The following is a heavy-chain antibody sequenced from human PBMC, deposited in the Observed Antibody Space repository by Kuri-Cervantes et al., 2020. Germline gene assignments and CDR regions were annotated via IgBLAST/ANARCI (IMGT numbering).Heavy chain of an antibody. CDR2: ISSSGGTM. V-gene: IGHV3-11*04. CDR3: ARDYIPIAVAPPGLTDY. D-gene: IGHD6-19*01. J-gene: IGHJ4*02. CDR1: GFTFSDYY. Sequence: GGSLRLSCAASGFTFSDYYMSWIRQAPGKGLEWVSYISSSGGTMYYADSVKGRFTISRDNSKNTLYLQMNSLRAEDTALYYCARDYIPIAVAPPGLTDYWGQGTLVTVSS.